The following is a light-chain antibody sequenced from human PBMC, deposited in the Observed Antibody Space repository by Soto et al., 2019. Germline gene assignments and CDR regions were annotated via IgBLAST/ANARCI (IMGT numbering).Light chain of an antibody. Sequence: AIQMTQSPSSLSASVGDRVTITCRASQGIRADLGRYQQKPGEAPKLLIYGTSTLHTGVPSRFSGSGSGADFTLTISSLQPEDFATYYCLQDYDYPRTFGQGTKVEIK. CDR2: GTS. J-gene: IGKJ1*01. CDR1: QGIRAD. V-gene: IGKV1-6*01. CDR3: LQDYDYPRT.